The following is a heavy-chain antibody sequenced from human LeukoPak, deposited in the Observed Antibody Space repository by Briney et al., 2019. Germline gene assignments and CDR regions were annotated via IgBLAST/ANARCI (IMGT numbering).Heavy chain of an antibody. V-gene: IGHV1-2*02. CDR2: INPNSGGT. CDR1: GYSFTGYY. D-gene: IGHD5-12*01. Sequence: ASVKVSCKASGYSFTGYYMHWVRQAPGQGNEWMGWINPNSGGTNYAQKFQGRVTMTRDTSISTAYMEVSRLTADDSAVFYCAREGSGYPYWGQGTLVTVSS. CDR3: AREGSGYPY. J-gene: IGHJ4*02.